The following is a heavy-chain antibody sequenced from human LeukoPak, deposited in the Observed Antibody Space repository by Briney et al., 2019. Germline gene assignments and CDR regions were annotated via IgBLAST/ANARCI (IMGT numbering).Heavy chain of an antibody. V-gene: IGHV3-30*18. CDR1: GFTFSSYG. Sequence: GGSLRLSCAASGFTFSSYGMHWVRQAPGKGLEWVAVISYDGSNKYYADSVKGRFTISRDNSKNTLYLQMNSLRAEDTAVYYCAKGREDSSGSMKHYYYYGMDVWGQGTTVTVSS. CDR2: ISYDGSNK. D-gene: IGHD3-22*01. J-gene: IGHJ6*02. CDR3: AKGREDSSGSMKHYYYYGMDV.